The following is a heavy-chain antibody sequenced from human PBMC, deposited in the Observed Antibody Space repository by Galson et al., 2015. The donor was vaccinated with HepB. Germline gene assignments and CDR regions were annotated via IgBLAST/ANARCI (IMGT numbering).Heavy chain of an antibody. CDR1: GFTFSSYG. Sequence: SLRLSCAASGFTFSSYGMHWVRQAPGKGLEWVAVIWYDGSNKYYADSVKGRFTISRDNSKNTLYLQMNSLRAEDTAVYYCARAQELGIWGDAFDIWGQGTMVTVSS. J-gene: IGHJ3*02. D-gene: IGHD7-27*01. V-gene: IGHV3-33*01. CDR2: IWYDGSNK. CDR3: ARAQELGIWGDAFDI.